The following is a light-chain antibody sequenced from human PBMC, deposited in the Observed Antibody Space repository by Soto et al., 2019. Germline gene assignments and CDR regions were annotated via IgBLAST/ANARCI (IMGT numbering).Light chain of an antibody. CDR2: GAS. Sequence: EIVLTQSPGTLSLSPGERATLSCRASQSASSSYLAWYQQKPGQAPRLLIYGASSRATGIPDRFSGSGSGTAFTLTIIRLEPEDFAVYYCHQYGSSPSYTFGQGTKLEIK. CDR1: QSASSSY. J-gene: IGKJ2*01. CDR3: HQYGSSPSYT. V-gene: IGKV3-20*01.